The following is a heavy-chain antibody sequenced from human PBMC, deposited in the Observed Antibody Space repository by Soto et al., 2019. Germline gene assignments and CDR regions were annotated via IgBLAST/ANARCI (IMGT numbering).Heavy chain of an antibody. Sequence: ASVKVSCKASGYTFTSYAMHWVRQAPGQRLEWMGWINAGNGNTKYSQKFQGRVTITRDTSASTAYMELSSLRSEDTAVYYCARDRCSGGSCYPYNLFDPSAQGTLVTGSS. D-gene: IGHD2-15*01. J-gene: IGHJ5*02. CDR2: INAGNGNT. CDR1: GYTFTSYA. V-gene: IGHV1-3*01. CDR3: ARDRCSGGSCYPYNLFDP.